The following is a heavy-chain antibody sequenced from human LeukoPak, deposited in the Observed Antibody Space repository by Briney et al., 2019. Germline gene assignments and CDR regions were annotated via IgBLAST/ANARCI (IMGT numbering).Heavy chain of an antibody. V-gene: IGHV4-34*01. D-gene: IGHD6-19*01. CDR1: GGSFSGYY. CDR3: ARQISSGWYTFDY. Sequence: SETLSLTCAVYGGSFSGYYWSWIRQPPGKGLEWNGEINHSGSTNYNPSLKSRVTISVDTSKNQFSLKLSSVTAADTAVYYCARQISSGWYTFDYWGQGTLVTVSS. J-gene: IGHJ4*02. CDR2: INHSGST.